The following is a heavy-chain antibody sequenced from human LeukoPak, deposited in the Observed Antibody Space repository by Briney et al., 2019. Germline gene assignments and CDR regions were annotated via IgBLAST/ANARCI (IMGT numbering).Heavy chain of an antibody. V-gene: IGHV1-2*02. CDR1: GYTFIGYY. CDR3: ARGDPAMVGFDY. J-gene: IGHJ4*02. D-gene: IGHD5-18*01. Sequence: ASVKVSCKASGYTFIGYYMHWVRQAPGQGLEWMGWINPNSGGTNYAQKFQGRVTMTRDMSTSTVYMELSSLRSEDTAVYYCARGDPAMVGFDYWGQGTLVTVSS. CDR2: INPNSGGT.